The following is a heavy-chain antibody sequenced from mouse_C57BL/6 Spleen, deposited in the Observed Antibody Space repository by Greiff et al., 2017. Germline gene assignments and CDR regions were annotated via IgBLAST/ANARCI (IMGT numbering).Heavy chain of an antibody. CDR2: IYPGDGDT. Sequence: VQGVESGPELVKPGASVKISCKASGYAFSSSWMNWVKQRPGKGLEWIGRIYPGDGDTNYNGKFKGKATLTADKSSSTAYMQLSSLTSEDSAVYFCASQTAQATWFAYWGQGTLVTVSA. V-gene: IGHV1-82*01. D-gene: IGHD3-2*02. J-gene: IGHJ3*01. CDR1: GYAFSSSW. CDR3: ASQTAQATWFAY.